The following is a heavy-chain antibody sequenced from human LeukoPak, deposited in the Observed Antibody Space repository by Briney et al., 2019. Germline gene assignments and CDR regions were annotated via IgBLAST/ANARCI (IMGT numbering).Heavy chain of an antibody. V-gene: IGHV4-34*01. CDR2: VNHSGST. Sequence: SETLSLTCAVYGGSFSGYYWSWIRQPPGKGLEWIGEVNHSGSTNYNPSLKSRVTISVDTSKNQFSLKLSSVTAADTAVYYCARGPEYCSSTSCQVYYYGMDVWGQGTTVTVSS. J-gene: IGHJ6*02. CDR3: ARGPEYCSSTSCQVYYYGMDV. CDR1: GGSFSGYY. D-gene: IGHD2-2*01.